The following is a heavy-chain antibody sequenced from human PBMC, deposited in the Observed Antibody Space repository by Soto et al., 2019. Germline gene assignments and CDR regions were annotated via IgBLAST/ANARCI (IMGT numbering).Heavy chain of an antibody. CDR1: GFTFTSSA. J-gene: IGHJ6*02. Sequence: SVKVSCKASGFTFTSSAVQWVRQARGQRLEWIGWIVVGSGNTNYAQKFQERVTITRDMSTSTAYMELSSLRSEDTAVYYRAASDCSSTSCYEKGYYGMDVWGQGTTVTVSS. V-gene: IGHV1-58*01. CDR2: IVVGSGNT. CDR3: AASDCSSTSCYEKGYYGMDV. D-gene: IGHD2-2*01.